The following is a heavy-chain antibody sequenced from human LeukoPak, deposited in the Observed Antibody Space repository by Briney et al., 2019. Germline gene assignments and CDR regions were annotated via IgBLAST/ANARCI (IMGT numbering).Heavy chain of an antibody. Sequence: ASVKVSCKASGYTFTGYYIHWIRPAPGQVLEWMGWINPNSGGTNYAQKFQGRVTMTRDTSISTAYMELSRLRSDDTAVYYCAGGKDYNWFDPWGQGTLVTVSS. J-gene: IGHJ5*02. D-gene: IGHD3/OR15-3a*01. V-gene: IGHV1-2*02. CDR2: INPNSGGT. CDR1: GYTFTGYY. CDR3: AGGKDYNWFDP.